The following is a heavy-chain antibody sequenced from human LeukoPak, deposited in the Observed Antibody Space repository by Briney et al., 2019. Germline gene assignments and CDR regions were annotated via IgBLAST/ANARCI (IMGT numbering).Heavy chain of an antibody. V-gene: IGHV3-30*18. CDR2: ISYDGSNK. Sequence: GGSLRLSCAASGFTFSSYGMHWVRQAPGKGLEWVAVISYDGSNKYYADSVKGRFTISRDNSKNTLYLQMNSLRAEDTAVYYCAKDAGGYSNGYYYYGMDVWGQGTTVTVSS. J-gene: IGHJ6*02. D-gene: IGHD5-18*01. CDR1: GFTFSSYG. CDR3: AKDAGGYSNGYYYYGMDV.